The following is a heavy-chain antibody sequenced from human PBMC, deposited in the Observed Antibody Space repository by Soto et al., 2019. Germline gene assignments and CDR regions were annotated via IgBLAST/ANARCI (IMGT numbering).Heavy chain of an antibody. V-gene: IGHV3-15*01. Sequence: PGGSLRLSCAASGFTFSSYAMHWVRQAPGKGLEWVGRIKRKTDGGTTDYAAPVKGRFTISRDDSKNTLYLQMNSLRAEDTAVYYCAKDWLKYWGQGTLVTVSS. CDR3: AKDWLKY. CDR2: IKRKTDGGTT. J-gene: IGHJ4*02. CDR1: GFTFSSYA. D-gene: IGHD3-10*01.